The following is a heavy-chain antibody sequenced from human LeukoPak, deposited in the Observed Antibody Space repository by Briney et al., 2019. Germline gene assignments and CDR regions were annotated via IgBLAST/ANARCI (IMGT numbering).Heavy chain of an antibody. CDR2: IIPIFGTA. CDR3: ARGRGHPPNQKTFDY. J-gene: IGHJ4*02. D-gene: IGHD1-14*01. V-gene: IGHV1-69*13. Sequence: RASVKVSCKASGGTFSSYAISWVRQAPGQGLEWMGGIIPIFGTANYAQKFQGRVTITADESTSTAYMELSSLRSEDTGVYYCARGRGHPPNQKTFDYGAQGPLVTVSS. CDR1: GGTFSSYA.